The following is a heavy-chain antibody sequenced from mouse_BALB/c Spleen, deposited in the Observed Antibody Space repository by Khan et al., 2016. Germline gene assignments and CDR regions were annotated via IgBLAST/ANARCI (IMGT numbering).Heavy chain of an antibody. CDR2: IRNKANGYTT. CDR3: ARDKGGLLFDY. Sequence: EVVLVESGGGLVQPGGSLRLSCATSGFTFTDYYMNWVRQPPGKALEWLGFIRNKANGYTTEYSASVKGRFTISRDNSQSILYLQMNTLRAEDSATYYCARDKGGLLFDYWGQGATLTVSS. V-gene: IGHV7-3*02. D-gene: IGHD3-1*01. CDR1: GFTFTDYY. J-gene: IGHJ2*01.